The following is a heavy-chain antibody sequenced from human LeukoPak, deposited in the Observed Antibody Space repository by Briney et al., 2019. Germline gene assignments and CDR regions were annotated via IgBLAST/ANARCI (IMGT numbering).Heavy chain of an antibody. Sequence: PSETLSLTCTVSGGSISSYYWSWIRQPPGKGLEWIGYIYYSGSTNYNPSLKSRVTISVDTSKNQFSLKLNSVTAADTAVYYCARAPYDYVWGSYRLYYFDYWGQGTLVTVSS. CDR3: ARAPYDYVWGSYRLYYFDY. D-gene: IGHD3-16*02. J-gene: IGHJ4*02. CDR2: IYYSGST. V-gene: IGHV4-59*01. CDR1: GGSISSYY.